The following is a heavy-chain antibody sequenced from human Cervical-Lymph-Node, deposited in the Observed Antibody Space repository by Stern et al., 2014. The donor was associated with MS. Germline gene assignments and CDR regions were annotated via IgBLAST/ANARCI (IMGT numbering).Heavy chain of an antibody. J-gene: IGHJ4*02. V-gene: IGHV1-18*01. CDR3: ARAPSTSPPYLDY. D-gene: IGHD6-6*01. CDR1: GYTLSNYR. CDR2: TSAYNLNT. Sequence: VHLVASGAEVGEPGASVKGSCKASGYTLSNYRISWVRQAPGQGPEWMGRTSAYNLNTNYAKKLQGRVTMTTDTSTNTAYMELKSLRFDDTAVYYCARAPSTSPPYLDYWGQGTLVTVSS.